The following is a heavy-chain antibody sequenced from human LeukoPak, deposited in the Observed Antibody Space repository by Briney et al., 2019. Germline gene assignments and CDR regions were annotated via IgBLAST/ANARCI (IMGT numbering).Heavy chain of an antibody. Sequence: ASVKASSKASGYTFTSYDINWVRQATGQGLEWMGWMNPNSGNTGYAQKFQGRVTMTRNTSISTAYMELSSLRSEDTAAYYCARAYYYYYMDVWGKGTTVTVSS. CDR2: MNPNSGNT. V-gene: IGHV1-8*01. CDR1: GYTFTSYD. CDR3: ARAYYYYYMDV. J-gene: IGHJ6*03.